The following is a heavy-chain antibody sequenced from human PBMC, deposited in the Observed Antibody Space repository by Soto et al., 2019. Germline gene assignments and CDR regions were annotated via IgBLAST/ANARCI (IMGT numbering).Heavy chain of an antibody. J-gene: IGHJ4*02. Sequence: QVQLVESGGGVVQPGRSLSLSCAASGFTFSSYAMHWVRQAPGKGLEWVAVISYDGSNKYYADSVKGRFTISRDNSKNTLYLQMNSLRAEDTAVYYCARGYSGYCDYWGQGTLVTVSS. D-gene: IGHD5-12*01. CDR1: GFTFSSYA. CDR2: ISYDGSNK. V-gene: IGHV3-30-3*01. CDR3: ARGYSGYCDY.